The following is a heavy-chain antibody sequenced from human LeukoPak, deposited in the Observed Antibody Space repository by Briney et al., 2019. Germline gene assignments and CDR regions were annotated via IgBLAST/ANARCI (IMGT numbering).Heavy chain of an antibody. CDR2: ITGSGGNT. D-gene: IGHD6-13*01. J-gene: IGHJ6*02. V-gene: IGHV3-23*01. Sequence: GGSLRLSCAASGFIFSSYSMSWVRQAPGKGLEWVSVITGSGGNTYYADSVKGRFAISKDNSKNTVYLQMSSLRVDDTAVYYCAKAASSSWPSYYYGMDVWGQGTTVTVSS. CDR3: AKAASSSWPSYYYGMDV. CDR1: GFIFSSYS.